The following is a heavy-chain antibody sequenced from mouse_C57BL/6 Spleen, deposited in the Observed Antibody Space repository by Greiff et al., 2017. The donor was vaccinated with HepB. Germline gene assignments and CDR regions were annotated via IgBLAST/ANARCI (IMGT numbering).Heavy chain of an antibody. CDR1: GYTFTEYT. J-gene: IGHJ4*01. V-gene: IGHV1-62-2*01. CDR3: ERHEERGYCYGSNAMDY. CDR2: FYPGSGSI. Sequence: VMLVESGAELVKPGASVKLSCKASGYTFTEYTIHWVKQRSGQGLEWIGWFYPGSGSIKYNEKFKDKATLTADKSSSTVYMELSRLTSEDSAVYFCERHEERGYCYGSNAMDYWGQGTSVTVAS. D-gene: IGHD1-1*01.